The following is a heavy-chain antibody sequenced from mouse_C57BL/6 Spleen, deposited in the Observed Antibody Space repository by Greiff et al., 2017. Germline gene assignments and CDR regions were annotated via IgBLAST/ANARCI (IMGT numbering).Heavy chain of an antibody. V-gene: IGHV3-6*01. CDR1: GYSITSGYY. CDR3: AREDGYYFDY. CDR2: ISYDGSN. J-gene: IGHJ2*01. D-gene: IGHD2-3*01. Sequence: ESGPGLVKPSQSLSLTCSVTGYSITSGYYWNWIRQFPGNKLEWMGYISYDGSNNYNPSLKNRISITRDTSKNQFFRKLNSVTTEDTATYYCAREDGYYFDYWGQGTTLTVSS.